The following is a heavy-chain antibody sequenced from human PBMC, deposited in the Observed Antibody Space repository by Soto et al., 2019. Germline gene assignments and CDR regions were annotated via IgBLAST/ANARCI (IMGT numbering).Heavy chain of an antibody. J-gene: IGHJ4*02. CDR2: INHSGST. Sequence: SETLSLTCAVYGGSFSGYYWSWIRQPPGKGLEWIGEINHSGSTNYNPSLKSRVTISVDTSKNQFSLKLSSATAADTAVYYCARSSGDSDYWGQGTLVTVS. D-gene: IGHD3-10*01. V-gene: IGHV4-34*01. CDR3: ARSSGDSDY. CDR1: GGSFSGYY.